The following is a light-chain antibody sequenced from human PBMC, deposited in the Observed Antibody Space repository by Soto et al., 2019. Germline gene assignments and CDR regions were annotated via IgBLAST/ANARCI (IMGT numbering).Light chain of an antibody. CDR2: NTY. V-gene: IGLV1-44*01. CDR1: NSNIGSNT. CDR3: AAWDDSLNHGV. J-gene: IGLJ2*01. Sequence: QSVLTQPPSASGTPGQSVTISCSGSNSNIGSNTVNWYQHLPGTAPKLLIYNTYRRPSGVPDRFSASKSGTSASLAISGLQSEDEADYYCAAWDDSLNHGVFGGGTKATVL.